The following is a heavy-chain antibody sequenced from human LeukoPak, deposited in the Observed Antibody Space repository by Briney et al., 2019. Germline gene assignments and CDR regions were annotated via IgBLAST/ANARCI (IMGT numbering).Heavy chain of an antibody. D-gene: IGHD4/OR15-4a*01. J-gene: IGHJ6*03. Sequence: SETLSLTCTVSGGSISSSSYYWGWIRQPPGKGLEWIGSIYYSGSTYYNPSLKSRVTISVDTSKNQFSLKLSSVTAADTAVYYCARDDYDGEIREGYMDVWGKGTTVTVSS. V-gene: IGHV4-39*07. CDR2: IYYSGST. CDR3: ARDDYDGEIREGYMDV. CDR1: GGSISSSSYY.